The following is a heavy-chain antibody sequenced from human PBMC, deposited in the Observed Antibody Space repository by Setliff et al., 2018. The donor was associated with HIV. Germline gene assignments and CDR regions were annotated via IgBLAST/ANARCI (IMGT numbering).Heavy chain of an antibody. D-gene: IGHD6-6*01. CDR3: ARGSTSSWSYHYMDV. J-gene: IGHJ6*03. CDR1: DGSISSHY. V-gene: IGHV4-59*11. Sequence: SETLSLTCNVSDGSISSHYWSWIRQPPGKGLEWIGYIYYSGSTNYNPSLKSRVIISVDTSKNQFSLKLSSVTAADTAVYYCARGSTSSWSYHYMDVWGKGTTVTVSS. CDR2: IYYSGST.